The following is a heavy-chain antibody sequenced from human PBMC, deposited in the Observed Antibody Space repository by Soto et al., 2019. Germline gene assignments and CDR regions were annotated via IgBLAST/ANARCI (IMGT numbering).Heavy chain of an antibody. CDR1: GFTFSSYC. J-gene: IGHJ6*02. D-gene: IGHD7-27*01. Sequence: GGSMILSCAASGFTFSSYCMHWVRQAPGKGLEWVAVISYDGSNKYYADSVKGRFTISRDNSKNTLYLQMNSLRAEDTAVYYCAKKSAPGFYYYYYGMDVWGLGTTVTVSS. CDR2: ISYDGSNK. V-gene: IGHV3-30*18. CDR3: AKKSAPGFYYYYYGMDV.